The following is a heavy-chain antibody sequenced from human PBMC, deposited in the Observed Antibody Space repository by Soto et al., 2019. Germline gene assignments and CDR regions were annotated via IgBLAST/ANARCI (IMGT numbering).Heavy chain of an antibody. Sequence: GGSLRLSCAASGFTFNNFAMHWVRQAPGKGLEWVAFISYDGTYKYYADSVRGRFTVYRDNSKSTLFLQMNSLKFEDTAVYVCANEVDVAFSSLQYGMDVWGQGTTVTVSS. V-gene: IGHV3-30*14. D-gene: IGHD5-12*01. CDR2: ISYDGTYK. CDR1: GFTFNNFA. CDR3: ANEVDVAFSSLQYGMDV. J-gene: IGHJ6*02.